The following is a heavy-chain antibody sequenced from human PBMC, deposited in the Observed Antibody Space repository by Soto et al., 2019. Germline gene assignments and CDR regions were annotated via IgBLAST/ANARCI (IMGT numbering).Heavy chain of an antibody. CDR3: AKVLDHSPNNFWGH. V-gene: IGHV3-23*01. CDR2: ITSGADHT. J-gene: IGHJ4*02. D-gene: IGHD3-16*01. CDR1: GFTFGTFA. Sequence: PGGSLRLSCAASGFTFGTFAMSWVRQAPGKGLEWISVITSGADHTSYADSVKGRFTISRDNSKSVLYLQTNSLGVEDTAVYYCAKVLDHSPNNFWGHWGQGTLVTVSS.